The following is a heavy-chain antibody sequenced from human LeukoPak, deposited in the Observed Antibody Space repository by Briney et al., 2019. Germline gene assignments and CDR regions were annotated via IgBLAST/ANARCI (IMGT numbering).Heavy chain of an antibody. CDR3: ARGYYGSGCSYPDAFDI. J-gene: IGHJ3*02. V-gene: IGHV3-48*03. CDR2: ISSSGSTI. Sequence: GGSLRLSCAASGFTFSSYEMNWVRQAPGKGLEWVSYISSSGSTIYYADSVKGRFTISRDNAKNSLYLQMNSLRAEDTAVYYCARGYYGSGCSYPDAFDIWGQGTMVTVSS. D-gene: IGHD3-10*01. CDR1: GFTFSSYE.